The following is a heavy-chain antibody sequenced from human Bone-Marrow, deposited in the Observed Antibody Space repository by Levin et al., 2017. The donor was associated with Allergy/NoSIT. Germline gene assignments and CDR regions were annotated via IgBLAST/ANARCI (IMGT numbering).Heavy chain of an antibody. CDR1: GGSISSYY. J-gene: IGHJ3*02. CDR2: IYYSGST. V-gene: IGHV4-59*08. D-gene: IGHD3-3*01. Sequence: SETLSLTCTVSGGSISSYYWSWIRQPPGKGLEWIGYIYYSGSTNYNPSLKSRVTISVDTSKNQFSLKLSSVTAADTAVYYCARLPFSNDAFDSWGQGTMVTVSS. CDR3: ARLPFSNDAFDS.